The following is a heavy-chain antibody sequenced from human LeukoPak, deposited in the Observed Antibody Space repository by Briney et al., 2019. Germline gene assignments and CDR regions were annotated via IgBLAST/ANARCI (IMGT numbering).Heavy chain of an antibody. Sequence: SGGSLRLSCAASGFTFSSYWMSWVRQAPGKGLEWVANIKQDGSEKYYVDSVKGRFTISRDSSKNTLYLQMNSLRAEDTAVYYCAKLSSGNLYYFDYWGQGTLVTVSS. J-gene: IGHJ4*02. CDR3: AKLSSGNLYYFDY. CDR2: IKQDGSEK. CDR1: GFTFSSYW. D-gene: IGHD3-3*01. V-gene: IGHV3-7*03.